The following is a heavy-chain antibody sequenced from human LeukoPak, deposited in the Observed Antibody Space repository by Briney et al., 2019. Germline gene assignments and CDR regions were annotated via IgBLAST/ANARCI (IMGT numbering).Heavy chain of an antibody. CDR2: VYYSGST. J-gene: IGHJ4*02. Sequence: SETLSLTCTVSGGSISSYYWSWTRQPPGKGLEWIGYVYYSGSTNYKPSLKSRVIISVDTSKNQFSLKLSSVAAADTAVYYCARYGPWNSGSYFFDYWGQGTLVTVSS. V-gene: IGHV4-59*01. CDR3: ARYGPWNSGSYFFDY. D-gene: IGHD3-22*01. CDR1: GGSISSYY.